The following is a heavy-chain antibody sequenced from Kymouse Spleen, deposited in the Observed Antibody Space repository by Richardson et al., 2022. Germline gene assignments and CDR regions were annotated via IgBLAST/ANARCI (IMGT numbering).Heavy chain of an antibody. V-gene: IGHV3-30*18. J-gene: IGHJ6*02. CDR2: ISYDGSNK. Sequence: QVQLVESGGGVVQPGRSLRLSCAASGFTFSSYGMHWVRQAPGKGLEWVAVISYDGSNKYYADSVKGRFTISRDNSKNTLYLQMNSLRAEDTAVYYCAKKERDYYGSGSYRYYYGMDVWGQGTTVTVSS. CDR3: AKKERDYYGSGSYRYYYGMDV. D-gene: IGHD3-10*01. CDR1: GFTFSSYG.